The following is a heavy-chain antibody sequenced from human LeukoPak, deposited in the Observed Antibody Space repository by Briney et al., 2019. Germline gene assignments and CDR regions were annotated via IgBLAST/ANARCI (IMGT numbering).Heavy chain of an antibody. Sequence: SETLSLTCTVSGGSISSGSYYWSWIRQPAGKGLEWIGRIYTSGSTNYNPSLKSRVTISVDTSKNQFSLKLSSVTAADTTVYYCARGSHFTDYWGQGTLVTVSS. CDR1: GGSISSGSYY. CDR2: IYTSGST. V-gene: IGHV4-61*02. CDR3: ARGSHFTDY. D-gene: IGHD3-3*02. J-gene: IGHJ4*02.